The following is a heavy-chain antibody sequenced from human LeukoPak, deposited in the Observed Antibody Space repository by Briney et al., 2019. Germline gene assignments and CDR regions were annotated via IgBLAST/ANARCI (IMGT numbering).Heavy chain of an antibody. Sequence: SETLSLTCAVYGGSFSGYYWSWIRQPPGKGLEWIGEINHSGSTDYNPSLKSRVTISVDTSKNQFSLKLSSVTAADTAVYYCARGRRWFYYFDYWGQGTLVTVSS. D-gene: IGHD4-23*01. J-gene: IGHJ4*02. CDR1: GGSFSGYY. CDR2: INHSGST. V-gene: IGHV4-34*01. CDR3: ARGRRWFYYFDY.